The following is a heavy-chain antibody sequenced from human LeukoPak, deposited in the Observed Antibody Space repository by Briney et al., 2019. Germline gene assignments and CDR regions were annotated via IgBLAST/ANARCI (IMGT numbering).Heavy chain of an antibody. V-gene: IGHV3-11*04. CDR3: ARGETYGDYWRPSDY. Sequence: GGSLRLSCAASGFTFSDYYMSWIRQAPGKGLEWVSYISSSGSTIYYADSVKGRFTISRDNAKNSLYLQMNSLRAEDTAVNYCARGETYGDYWRPSDYWGQGTLVTVSS. J-gene: IGHJ4*02. D-gene: IGHD4-17*01. CDR2: ISSSGSTI. CDR1: GFTFSDYY.